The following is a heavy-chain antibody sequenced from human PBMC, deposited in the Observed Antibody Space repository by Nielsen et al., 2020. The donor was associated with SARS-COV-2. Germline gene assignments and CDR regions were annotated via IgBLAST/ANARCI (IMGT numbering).Heavy chain of an antibody. CDR3: AKFRGLGRSVGAFDV. CDR1: NEITPHY. V-gene: IGHV4-59*11. Sequence: SETLSLTCSVSNEITPHYWSWVRQTPGKGLEWIGYIYYSGNTSYSPSLKSRVNISLDKSKNQFSLTLKSVTAADTAVYYCAKFRGLGRSVGAFDVWGPGTKGTVSS. D-gene: IGHD3-10*01. J-gene: IGHJ3*01. CDR2: IYYSGNT.